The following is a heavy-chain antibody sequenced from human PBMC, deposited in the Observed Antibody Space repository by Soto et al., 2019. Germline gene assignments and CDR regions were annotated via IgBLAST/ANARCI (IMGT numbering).Heavy chain of an antibody. CDR3: ARGDSTGSPTGWFDP. CDR2: ISNYNGDT. Sequence: QVQLVQSGAEVKKPGASVQVSCKASGYTFTRYSINWVRQAPGQGLEWVGWISNYNGDTKYAQKFQGRVTLTTDTSTTTTYMDLRSLTSDDTAGYFCARGDSTGSPTGWFDPWGQGTLVTVSS. D-gene: IGHD6-19*01. J-gene: IGHJ5*02. CDR1: GYTFTRYS. V-gene: IGHV1-18*04.